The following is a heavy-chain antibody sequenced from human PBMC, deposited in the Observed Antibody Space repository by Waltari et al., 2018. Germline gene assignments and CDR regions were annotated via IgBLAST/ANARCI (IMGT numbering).Heavy chain of an antibody. J-gene: IGHJ4*02. CDR3: ARDSGSYSLDY. V-gene: IGHV4-39*07. Sequence: QLQLQESGPGLVKPSETLSLTCTVSGGSISSSSYYWGWIRQPPGKGLEWIGSIYYSGSTYYNPSLKSRVTISVDTSKNQFSLKLSSVTAADTAVYYCARDSGSYSLDYWGQGTLVIVSS. CDR1: GGSISSSSYY. D-gene: IGHD1-26*01. CDR2: IYYSGST.